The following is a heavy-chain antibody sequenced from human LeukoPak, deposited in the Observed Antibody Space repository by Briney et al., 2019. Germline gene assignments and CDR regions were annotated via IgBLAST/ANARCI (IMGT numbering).Heavy chain of an antibody. J-gene: IGHJ4*02. CDR3: ARSVLRSFDWLLSSIRYFDY. CDR2: INHSGST. Sequence: SETLSLTCAVYGGSFSGYYWSWIRQPPGKGLEWIGEINHSGSTNYNPSLKSRVTISVDTSKNQFSLKLSSVIAADTAVYYCARSVLRSFDWLLSSIRYFDYWGQGTLVTVSS. CDR1: GGSFSGYY. D-gene: IGHD3-9*01. V-gene: IGHV4-34*01.